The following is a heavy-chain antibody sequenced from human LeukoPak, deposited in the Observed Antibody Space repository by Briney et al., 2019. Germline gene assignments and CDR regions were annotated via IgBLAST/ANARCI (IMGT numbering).Heavy chain of an antibody. J-gene: IGHJ4*02. CDR1: GYTFTGYY. Sequence: ASVKVSCKASGYTFTGYYMHWVRQAPGQGLEWMGWINPNSGGTNYAQKFQGRVTMTRDTSISTAYMELSRLRSDDTAVYYCARDCSGGSCYTLDYWGQGTLVTASS. CDR2: INPNSGGT. V-gene: IGHV1-2*02. D-gene: IGHD2-15*01. CDR3: ARDCSGGSCYTLDY.